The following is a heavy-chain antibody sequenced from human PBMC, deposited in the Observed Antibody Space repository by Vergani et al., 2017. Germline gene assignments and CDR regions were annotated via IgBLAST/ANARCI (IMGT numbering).Heavy chain of an antibody. Sequence: EVQLLESGGGLVQPGGSLRLSCAASGFTFSSYAMSWVRQAPGKGLEWVSAISGSGGSTSYADSVKGRFTISRDNSKNTLYLQMNSLRAEDTAVYYCAKDAGYPTYFAEYFQHWGRGTLVTVSS. J-gene: IGHJ1*01. D-gene: IGHD5-12*01. V-gene: IGHV3-23*01. CDR3: AKDAGYPTYFAEYFQH. CDR1: GFTFSSYA. CDR2: ISGSGGST.